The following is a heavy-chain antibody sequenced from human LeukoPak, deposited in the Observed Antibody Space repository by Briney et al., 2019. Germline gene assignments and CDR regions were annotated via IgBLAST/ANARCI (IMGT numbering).Heavy chain of an antibody. V-gene: IGHV3-7*03. D-gene: IGHD3-16*01. CDR1: GFTFSSYW. J-gene: IGHJ6*02. Sequence: GGSLRLSCAASGFTFSSYWMNWARQAPGKGLEWVASINHSGNVNYYVDSVKGRFTISRDNAKNSLYLQMSNLRAEDAAVYFCARGGGLDVWGQGATVTVSS. CDR3: ARGGGLDV. CDR2: INHSGNVN.